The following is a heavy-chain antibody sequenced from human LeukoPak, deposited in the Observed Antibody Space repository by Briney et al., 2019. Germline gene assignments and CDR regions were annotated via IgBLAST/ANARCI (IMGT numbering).Heavy chain of an antibody. CDR2: LSGSEHDT. CDR1: GFTFSNYA. V-gene: IGHV3-23*01. CDR3: SKDLERHTIGYFDC. J-gene: IGHJ4*02. D-gene: IGHD1-1*01. Sequence: GGSLRLSCAASGFTFSNYAMSWVRQAPGKGLEWVSSLSGSEHDTRYADSTRGRFTISRDNSENLLFLQMTSLRAEDTAIYYCSKDLERHTIGYFDCWGQGILVTVSS.